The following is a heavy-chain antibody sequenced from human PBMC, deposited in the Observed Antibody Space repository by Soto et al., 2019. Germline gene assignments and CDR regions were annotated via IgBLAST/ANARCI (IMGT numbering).Heavy chain of an antibody. CDR3: ASRQGPGNFDY. D-gene: IGHD6-13*01. V-gene: IGHV4-39*01. CDR1: CGSISSRNYY. CDR2: IHYSGDT. Sequence: PSETLPLTCTVSCGSISSRNYYWAWVRQPPGKRLEWIANIHYSGDTYSRPSLRSRLTVSVDTSTNQFSLKLTSLTAADTPMTYCASRQGPGNFDYCGRRSMVAIAS. J-gene: IGHJ4*02.